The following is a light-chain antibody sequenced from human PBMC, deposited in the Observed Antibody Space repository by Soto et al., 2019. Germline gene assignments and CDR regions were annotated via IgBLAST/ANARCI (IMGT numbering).Light chain of an antibody. V-gene: IGKV3-11*01. J-gene: IGKJ4*01. CDR2: DAS. CDR1: QSVSSY. Sequence: EIVLTQSPATLSLSPGERATHSCRASQSVSSYLAWYQQKPGQAPRLLIYDASNRATGIPARFSGSGSGTDFTLTISSLEPEDFAVYYCQQRSNWPPFGGGTKVEIK. CDR3: QQRSNWPP.